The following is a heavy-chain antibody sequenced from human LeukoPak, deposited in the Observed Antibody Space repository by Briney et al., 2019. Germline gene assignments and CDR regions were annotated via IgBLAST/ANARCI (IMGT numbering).Heavy chain of an antibody. J-gene: IGHJ4*02. V-gene: IGHV3-7*01. Sequence: GGSLRLSCAASGFAFSRYWMTWVRQAPGKGLEWVASIKPDGSEKSYVDSVKGRFTISRDNAKYSVYLQMNSLRAEDTALYYCARVSNWCPDYWGQGTLVTVSS. CDR1: GFAFSRYW. CDR3: ARVSNWCPDY. CDR2: IKPDGSEK. D-gene: IGHD7-27*01.